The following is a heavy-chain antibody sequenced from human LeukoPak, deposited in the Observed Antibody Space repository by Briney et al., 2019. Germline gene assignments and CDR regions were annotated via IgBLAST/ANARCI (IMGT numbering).Heavy chain of an antibody. CDR3: ARTYYDFWSGYYDPHYFDY. CDR1: GYTFTGYY. CDR2: INPNSGGT. Sequence: ASVKVSCKASGYTFTGYYMHWVRQAPGQGLEWMGRINPNSGGTNYAQKFQGRVTMTRDTSISTAYMELSRLRSEDTAVYYCARTYYDFWSGYYDPHYFDYWGQGTLVTVSS. V-gene: IGHV1-2*06. J-gene: IGHJ4*02. D-gene: IGHD3-3*01.